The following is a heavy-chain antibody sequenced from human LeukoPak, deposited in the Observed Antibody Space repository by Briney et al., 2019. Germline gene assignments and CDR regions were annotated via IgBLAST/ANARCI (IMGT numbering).Heavy chain of an antibody. J-gene: IGHJ4*02. Sequence: PGGSLRLSCAVSGLTFSNHALSWVRQAPGRGLEWVSAISGRDESTYYADSVKGRFTISRDNSKSTLYLQMSSLRAEDTAVYHCAKVTGTTNYWGQGTLVTVSS. V-gene: IGHV3-23*01. CDR3: AKVTGTTNY. D-gene: IGHD1-1*01. CDR2: ISGRDEST. CDR1: GLTFSNHA.